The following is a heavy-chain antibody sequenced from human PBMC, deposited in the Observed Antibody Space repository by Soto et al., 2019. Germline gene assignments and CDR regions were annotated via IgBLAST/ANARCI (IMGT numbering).Heavy chain of an antibody. CDR2: IYYTGSA. CDR1: GGSISIRGYY. CDR3: ARQDLGPTFYGVDV. J-gene: IGHJ6*02. Sequence: SETLSLTCTVSGGSISIRGYYWSWIRQHPGKGLEWIGYIYYTGSADYNPSLKSRVSMSVDTSKNQFSLQLTSVTAADTAVYYCARQDLGPTFYGVDVWGQGTTVTVSS. V-gene: IGHV4-31*03.